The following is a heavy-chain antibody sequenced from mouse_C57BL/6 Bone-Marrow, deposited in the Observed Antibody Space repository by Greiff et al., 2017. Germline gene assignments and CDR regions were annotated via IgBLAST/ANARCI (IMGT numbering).Heavy chain of an antibody. CDR1: GYAFSSYW. CDR3: ARFGSSPWFAY. CDR2: IYPGDGDT. D-gene: IGHD1-1*01. V-gene: IGHV1-80*01. J-gene: IGHJ3*01. Sequence: QVQLKESGAELVKPGASVKISCKASGYAFSSYWMNWVKQRPGKGLEWIGQIYPGDGDTNYNGKFKGKATLTADKSSSTAYMQLSSLTSEDSAVYFCARFGSSPWFAYWGQGTLVTVSA.